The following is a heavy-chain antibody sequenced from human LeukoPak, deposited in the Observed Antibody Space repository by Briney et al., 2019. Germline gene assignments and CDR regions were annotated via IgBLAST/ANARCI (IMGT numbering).Heavy chain of an antibody. Sequence: SETLSLTCTVSGASISTYYWSWIRQSPETRLEWIANVHSSGSTYYNPSLKSRVTISMDTSKNQFSLKVTSVTTADTAVYYCARDIRTVGATLYFDYWGQGTLLTVSS. D-gene: IGHD1-26*01. CDR1: GASISTYY. CDR2: VHSSGST. J-gene: IGHJ4*02. V-gene: IGHV4-59*01. CDR3: ARDIRTVGATLYFDY.